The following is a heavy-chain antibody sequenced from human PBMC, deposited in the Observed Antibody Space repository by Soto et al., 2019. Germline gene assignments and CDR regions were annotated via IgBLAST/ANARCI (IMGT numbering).Heavy chain of an antibody. J-gene: IGHJ4*02. V-gene: IGHV1-8*01. CDR3: AIELAGKDY. CDR2: MNPNSGNT. CDR1: GYTFTSHD. Sequence: QVQLVQSGAEVKKPGASVKVSCKASGYTFTSHDINWVRQAAGQGLEWMGWMNPNSGNTGYAQKFQGRVTMTRDTSISTAYMELSSLTSEDTAVYYCAIELAGKDYWGQGTLVTVSS.